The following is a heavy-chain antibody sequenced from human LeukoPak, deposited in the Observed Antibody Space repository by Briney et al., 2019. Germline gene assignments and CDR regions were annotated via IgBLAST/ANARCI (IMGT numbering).Heavy chain of an antibody. Sequence: SETLSLTCTVSGGSISRYDWSWIRQPPGKGLEWVGYIYYGGSTNYNPSLKSRVTISVDTSKNQFSLKLSSVAAADTAVYFCASRVWYYDRSAFDIWGQGTMVTVSS. CDR1: GGSISRYD. V-gene: IGHV4-59*08. CDR2: IYYGGST. D-gene: IGHD3-22*01. CDR3: ASRVWYYDRSAFDI. J-gene: IGHJ3*02.